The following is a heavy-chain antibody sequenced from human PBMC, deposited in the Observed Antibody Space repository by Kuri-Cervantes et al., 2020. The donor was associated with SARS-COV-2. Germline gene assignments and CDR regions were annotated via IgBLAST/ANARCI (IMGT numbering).Heavy chain of an antibody. V-gene: IGHV3-74*01. J-gene: IGHJ4*02. CDR2: INSDGSST. CDR3: ASFEVGEH. CDR1: GFTFSSYW. D-gene: IGHD3-3*01. Sequence: ETLSLTCAASGFTFSSYWMHWVRQAPGKGLVWVSRINSDGSSTSYADSVKGRFTISRDNAKNTLYLQMNSLRAEDTAVYYCASFEVGEHWGQGTLVTVSS.